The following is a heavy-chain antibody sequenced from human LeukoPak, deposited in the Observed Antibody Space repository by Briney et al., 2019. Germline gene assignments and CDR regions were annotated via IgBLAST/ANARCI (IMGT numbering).Heavy chain of an antibody. D-gene: IGHD2-15*01. J-gene: IGHJ4*02. V-gene: IGHV1-2*06. CDR3: ARGGCDY. Sequence: ASVTVSCTASGYTFTGYYMHWVRQAPGQGLEWMGQINTYNGDTDYAQKFQGRVTMTRDTSITTAYMELSRLRSDDTAVYYCARGGCDYWGQGTLVTVSS. CDR2: INTYNGDT. CDR1: GYTFTGYY.